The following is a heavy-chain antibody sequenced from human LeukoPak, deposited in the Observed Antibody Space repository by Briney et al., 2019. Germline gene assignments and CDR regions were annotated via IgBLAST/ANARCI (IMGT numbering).Heavy chain of an antibody. CDR1: GFTFSSYA. D-gene: IGHD3-16*01. J-gene: IGHJ4*02. CDR3: AKGYYDYVWGSYYFDY. V-gene: IGHV3-23*01. CDR2: ISGSGGST. Sequence: PGGSLRLSCAASGFTFSSYAMSWVRQASGKGLEWVSAISGSGGSTYYADSVKGRFTISRDNSKNTLYLQMNSLRAEDTAVYYCAKGYYDYVWGSYYFDYWGQGTLVTVSS.